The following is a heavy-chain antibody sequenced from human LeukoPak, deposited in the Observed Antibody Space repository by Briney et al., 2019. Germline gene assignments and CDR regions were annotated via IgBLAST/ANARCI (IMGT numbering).Heavy chain of an antibody. CDR2: IYSGGST. D-gene: IGHD3-16*01. J-gene: IGHJ3*01. CDR1: GFIVSDNY. CDR3: AKPLIAPKAFDL. Sequence: GGSLRLSCAASGFIVSDNYMSWVRQAPGQGLEWVSVIYSGGSTYYADSVKGRFTISRDNSKNTLYLQMNSLRAEDTAVYYCAKPLIAPKAFDLWGQGTVVTVSS. V-gene: IGHV3-53*01.